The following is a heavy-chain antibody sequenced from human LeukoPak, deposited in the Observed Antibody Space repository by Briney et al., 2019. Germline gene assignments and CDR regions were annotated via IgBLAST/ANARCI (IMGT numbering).Heavy chain of an antibody. CDR3: IREVQVRASASLGL. J-gene: IGHJ4*01. D-gene: IGHD3-16*01. CDR2: MNSGGTTI. Sequence: PGGSLRLSCAASGLSFSEYGMTWVRQAPGEGLVWVSRMNSGGTTINYADSVKGRFTISRDNVDNTLHLQMNSLRVEDTAVYYCIREVQVRASASLGLWGQGTLVTVSS. CDR1: GLSFSEYG. V-gene: IGHV3-74*01.